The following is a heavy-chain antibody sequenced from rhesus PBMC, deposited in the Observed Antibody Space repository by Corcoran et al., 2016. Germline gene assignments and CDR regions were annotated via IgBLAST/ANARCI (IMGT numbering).Heavy chain of an antibody. D-gene: IGHD3-28*01. Sequence: QVTLKESGPALVKPTQTLTLTCTFSGFSLSTSGVRVGWIRQPPGKALEWLGIIYWDDDKYYSTALKSRLTISKDTSKKQVVLTMTNMDPVDTAKYYCARGSYYGSGPLDYWGQGVLVTVSS. CDR1: GFSLSTSGVR. V-gene: IGHV2S1*01. CDR3: ARGSYYGSGPLDY. CDR2: IYWDDDK. J-gene: IGHJ4*01.